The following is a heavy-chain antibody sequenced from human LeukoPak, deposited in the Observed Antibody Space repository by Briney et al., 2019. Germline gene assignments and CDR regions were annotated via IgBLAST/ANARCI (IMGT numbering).Heavy chain of an antibody. Sequence: PGGSLRLSCAASGFTFSSYWMHWVRQAPGKGLVWVSRINSDGSSTSYADSVKGRFTISRDNAKNTLYLQMNSLRAEDTAVYYCARGQIPQLLHSYYYYYYMDVWGKGTTVTVSS. CDR2: INSDGSST. CDR1: GFTFSSYW. D-gene: IGHD2-2*01. J-gene: IGHJ6*03. CDR3: ARGQIPQLLHSYYYYYYMDV. V-gene: IGHV3-74*01.